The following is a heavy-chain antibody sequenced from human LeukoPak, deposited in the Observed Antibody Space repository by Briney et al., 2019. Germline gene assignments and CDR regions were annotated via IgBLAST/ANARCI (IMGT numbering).Heavy chain of an antibody. CDR2: ISYDGSNK. J-gene: IGHJ3*02. CDR3: ARGLLQHVHLGSRQWLVGHFDI. Sequence: PGGSLRLSCAASGFTFSSYAMHWVRQAPGKGLEWVAVISYDGSNKYYADSVKGRFTISRDNSKNTLYLQMNSLRAEDTAVYYCARGLLQHVHLGSRQWLVGHFDIWGQGTMVTVSS. CDR1: GFTFSSYA. D-gene: IGHD6-19*01. V-gene: IGHV3-30-3*01.